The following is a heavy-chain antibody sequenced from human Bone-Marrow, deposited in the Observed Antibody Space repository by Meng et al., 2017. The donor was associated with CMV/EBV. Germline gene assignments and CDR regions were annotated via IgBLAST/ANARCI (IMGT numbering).Heavy chain of an antibody. D-gene: IGHD3-22*01. V-gene: IGHV4-39*07. J-gene: IGHJ2*01. CDR3: ARGVPRSSGYIPAVNWYFDL. CDR2: IYYSGST. Sequence: SETLSLTCTVSGGSISSSSYYWGWIRQPPGKGLEWIGSIYYSGSTYYNPSLKSRVTISVDTSKNQFSLKLSSVTAADTAVYYCARGVPRSSGYIPAVNWYFDLWGRGTLVPVS. CDR1: GGSISSSSYY.